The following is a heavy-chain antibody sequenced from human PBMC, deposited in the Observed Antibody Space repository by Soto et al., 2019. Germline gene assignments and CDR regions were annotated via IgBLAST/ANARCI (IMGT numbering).Heavy chain of an antibody. CDR2: ISAYNGNT. CDR1: GYTFTSYG. CDR3: ARVHPLYYYDSSGPHNWFDP. J-gene: IGHJ5*02. Sequence: QVQLVQSGAEVKKPGASVKVSCKASGYTFTSYGISWVRQAPGQGLEWMGWISAYNGNTNYAQKLQGRVTMTTDTSTSTAYMELRSLRSDDTAVYYCARVHPLYYYDSSGPHNWFDPWGQGTLVTVSS. D-gene: IGHD3-22*01. V-gene: IGHV1-18*04.